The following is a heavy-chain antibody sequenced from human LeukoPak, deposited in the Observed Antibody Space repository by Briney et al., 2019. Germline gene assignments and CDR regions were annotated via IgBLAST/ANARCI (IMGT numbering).Heavy chain of an antibody. J-gene: IGHJ5*02. D-gene: IGHD6-19*01. CDR3: ARDFLYSSGWYGWLDP. CDR1: GGSISNYY. V-gene: IGHV4-4*07. CDR2: IYTSGST. Sequence: SETLSLTCTVSGGSISNYYWSWIRQPAGKGPEWIGRIYTSGSTNYNPSLKSRVTMSVDTSKNQFSLKLSSVTAADTAVYYCARDFLYSSGWYGWLDPWGQGTLVTVSS.